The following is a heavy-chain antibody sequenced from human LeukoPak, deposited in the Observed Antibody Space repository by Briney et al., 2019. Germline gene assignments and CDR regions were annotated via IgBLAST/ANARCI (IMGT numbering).Heavy chain of an antibody. CDR1: GGSFSGYY. CDR3: ARSATQYFFDY. Sequence: SETLSLTCAVSGGSFSGYYWSWIRQPPGKGLEWIGEINHSGSTNYNPSLKSRVTISVDTSKNQFSLKLSSVTAADTAVYYCARSATQYFFDYWGQGTLVTVSS. CDR2: INHSGST. D-gene: IGHD3-3*01. J-gene: IGHJ4*02. V-gene: IGHV4-34*01.